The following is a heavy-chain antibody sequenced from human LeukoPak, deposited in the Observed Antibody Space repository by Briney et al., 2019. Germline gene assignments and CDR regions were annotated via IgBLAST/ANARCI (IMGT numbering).Heavy chain of an antibody. CDR1: GFTFSSYG. CDR2: IWYDGSNK. Sequence: AGASLRLSCAASGFTFSSYGMHWVRQAPGKGLEWVAIIWYDGSNKHYADSVKGRFTISRDNSKNTLYLQMNSLRAEDTAVYYCARDRGHYGDYVSYDYWGQGTLVTVSS. V-gene: IGHV3-33*01. CDR3: ARDRGHYGDYVSYDY. J-gene: IGHJ4*02. D-gene: IGHD4-17*01.